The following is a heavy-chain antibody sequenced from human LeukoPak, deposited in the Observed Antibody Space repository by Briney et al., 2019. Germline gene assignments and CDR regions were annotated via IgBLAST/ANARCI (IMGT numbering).Heavy chain of an antibody. D-gene: IGHD1-26*01. CDR1: GGSISSGNYY. J-gene: IGHJ3*02. V-gene: IGHV4-61*02. CDR2: LHTSGST. CDR3: ARDRGGIVGDTNAFDI. Sequence: SETLSLTCTVSGGSISSGNYYWSWVRQPAGKGLQWIGRLHTSGSTNYNPSLGSRVTISVDTSENQFSLKLKSMTAADTAVYYCARDRGGIVGDTNAFDIWGQGTMVTVSS.